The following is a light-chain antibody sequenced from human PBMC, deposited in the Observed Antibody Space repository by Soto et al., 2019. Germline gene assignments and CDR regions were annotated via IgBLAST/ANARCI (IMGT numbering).Light chain of an antibody. CDR1: KNDIGVYDF. V-gene: IGLV2-8*01. J-gene: IGLJ1*01. Sequence: QPVLTQPPSASGSPGQSVTISCTGTKNDIGVYDFVSWYQHHPGKAPRLIIYEVVQRPSGVPDRFSGSKSGNTASLTVSGLLAADEADHFCKSYAGSNTYVFGSGTKLTVL. CDR3: KSYAGSNTYV. CDR2: EVV.